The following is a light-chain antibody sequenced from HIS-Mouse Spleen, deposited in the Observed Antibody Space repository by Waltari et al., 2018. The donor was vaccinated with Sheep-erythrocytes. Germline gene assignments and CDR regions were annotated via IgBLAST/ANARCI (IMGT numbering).Light chain of an antibody. Sequence: QSALTQPRSVSGSPGQSVTISCTGTSSDVGGYNYVSCYQQHPSNAPKLMIYDVSKRPAGVPDRFSGSKSGNTDSLTNSGLQAEDEADYYCCAYAGSYNHVFATGTKVTVL. CDR3: CAYAGSYNHV. J-gene: IGLJ1*01. CDR1: SSDVGGYNY. V-gene: IGLV2-11*01. CDR2: DVS.